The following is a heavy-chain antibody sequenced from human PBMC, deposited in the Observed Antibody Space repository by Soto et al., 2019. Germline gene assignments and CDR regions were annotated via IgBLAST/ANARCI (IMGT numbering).Heavy chain of an antibody. Sequence: KGLEWVAVIAYDGSNKYDADSVKGRFTISRDNSKNTLYLQMNSLRDEDTAVYYCARVLPAPHCRVSGSYYPPTYYYGID. V-gene: IGHV3-30-3*01. D-gene: IGHD3-10*01. J-gene: IGHJ6*01. CDR3: ARVLPAPHCRVSGSYYPPTYYYGID. CDR2: IAYDGSNK.